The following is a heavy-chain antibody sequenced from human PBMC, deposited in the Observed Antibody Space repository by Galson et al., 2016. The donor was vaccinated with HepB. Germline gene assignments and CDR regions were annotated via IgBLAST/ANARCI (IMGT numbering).Heavy chain of an antibody. CDR3: ARGPTIAAAGTGDWYFDL. D-gene: IGHD6-13*01. CDR2: IDHGGRT. Sequence: SETLSLTCTVSGGSISGYWSWFRQPPGKGLEWIAEIDHGGRTNYNLSLQSRATTSLDTSKNQFSLRLTSVIAADTALYYCARGPTIAAAGTGDWYFDLWGRGALVTVSS. V-gene: IGHV4-34*01. CDR1: GGSISGY. J-gene: IGHJ2*01.